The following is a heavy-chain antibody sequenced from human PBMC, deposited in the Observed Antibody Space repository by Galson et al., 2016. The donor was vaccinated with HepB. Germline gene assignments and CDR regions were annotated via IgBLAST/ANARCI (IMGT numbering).Heavy chain of an antibody. CDR2: THYSGYT. J-gene: IGHJ4*02. D-gene: IGHD3-16*02. Sequence: SETLSLTCSVSGSSITNYYWTWMRQPPGKGLEWIGYTHYSGYTSYNPSLGGRVTMSVDGSKYQFSLLLTSVTAADTAVYYCARRLVLQPGGSDHWGRGTLVIVSS. V-gene: IGHV4-59*01. CDR3: ARRLVLQPGGSDH. CDR1: GSSITNYY.